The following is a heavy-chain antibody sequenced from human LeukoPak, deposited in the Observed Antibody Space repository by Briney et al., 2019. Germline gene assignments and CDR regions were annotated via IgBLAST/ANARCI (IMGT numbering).Heavy chain of an antibody. CDR1: GYTFTSYD. D-gene: IGHD5-12*01. V-gene: IGHV1-8*01. Sequence: ASVKVSCKASGYTFTSYDINWVRQATGQGLEWMGWMNPNSGNTGYAQKLQGRVTMTRNTSISTAYMELSSLRSDDTAVYYCARDRHGGYFGYFDYWGQGTLVTVSS. J-gene: IGHJ4*02. CDR3: ARDRHGGYFGYFDY. CDR2: MNPNSGNT.